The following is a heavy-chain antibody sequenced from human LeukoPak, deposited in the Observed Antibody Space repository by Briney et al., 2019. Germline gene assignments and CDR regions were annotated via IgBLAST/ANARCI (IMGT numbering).Heavy chain of an antibody. CDR3: AREGGYCSGGSCYGDVLDI. J-gene: IGHJ3*02. V-gene: IGHV3-74*01. Sequence: GGSLRLSCAATGFTFSSYWMHWVRPAPGKGLVWVSRIDGDGSSTNYADSVRSRFTISRDNAKNSLYLQMNSLRAEDTAVYYCAREGGYCSGGSCYGDVLDIWGQGTMVTVSS. CDR2: IDGDGSST. D-gene: IGHD2-15*01. CDR1: GFTFSSYW.